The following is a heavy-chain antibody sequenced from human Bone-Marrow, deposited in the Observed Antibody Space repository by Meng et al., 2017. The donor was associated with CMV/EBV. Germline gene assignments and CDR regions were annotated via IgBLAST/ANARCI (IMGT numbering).Heavy chain of an antibody. CDR1: GFTFSSYG. D-gene: IGHD1-26*01. V-gene: IGHV3-7*01. Sequence: GESLKISCAASGFTFSSYGMHWVRQAPGKGLEWVASIKGDGSEKYYVDSVKGRFTISRDNAKNSLYLQMNSLRAEDTAVYYCAKGPDGGTYYNHYYYGMDVWGQGTTVTGYS. CDR3: AKGPDGGTYYNHYYYGMDV. CDR2: IKGDGSEK. J-gene: IGHJ6*02.